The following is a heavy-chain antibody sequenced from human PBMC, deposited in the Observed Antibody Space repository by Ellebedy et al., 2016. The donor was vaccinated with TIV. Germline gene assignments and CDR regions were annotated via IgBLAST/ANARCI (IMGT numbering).Heavy chain of an antibody. D-gene: IGHD3-16*01. J-gene: IGHJ6*03. CDR3: ARHGAGADMSYYYSYKDV. V-gene: IGHV4-59*08. CDR2: TYYRGST. Sequence: MPSETLSLTFEVSGGSFSSFYWRWIRQPPGQGLEWIGSTYYRGSTNYNPSLGNRVTISDASKNQLSLKLSSVTAADTAVYYCARHGAGADMSYYYSYKDVWGKGTTVTVSS. CDR1: GGSFSSFY.